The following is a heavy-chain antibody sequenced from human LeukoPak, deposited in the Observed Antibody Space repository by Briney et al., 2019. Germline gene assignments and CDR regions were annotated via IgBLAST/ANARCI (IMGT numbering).Heavy chain of an antibody. CDR2: IKSKTDGGTT. CDR3: TTDEVAAGPFDY. V-gene: IGHV3-15*01. J-gene: IGHJ4*02. Sequence: GGSLRLSCAASGFTFSNAWMSWVRQAPGKGLEWVGRIKSKTDGGTTDYAAPVKGRFTISRDDSKNTLYLQMNSLKTEDTAVYYSTTDEVAAGPFDYWGQGTLVTVSS. CDR1: GFTFSNAW. D-gene: IGHD6-13*01.